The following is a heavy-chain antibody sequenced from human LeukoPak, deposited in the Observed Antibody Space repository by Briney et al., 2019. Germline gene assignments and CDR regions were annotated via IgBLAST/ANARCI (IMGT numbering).Heavy chain of an antibody. CDR1: GFTFSSYS. J-gene: IGHJ4*02. CDR2: ISSSSSYI. CDR3: ARDLAPGYDSSGLDY. Sequence: GGSLRLSCAASGFTFSSYSMNWVRQAPGKGLEWVSSISSSSSYIYYADSVKGRFTISRDNAKNSLYLQMNSLRAEDTAVYYCARDLAPGYDSSGLDYWGQGTLVTVSS. D-gene: IGHD3-22*01. V-gene: IGHV3-21*01.